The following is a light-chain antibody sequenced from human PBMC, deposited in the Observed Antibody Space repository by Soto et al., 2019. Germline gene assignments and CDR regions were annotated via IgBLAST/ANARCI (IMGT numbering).Light chain of an antibody. Sequence: QSVLTQPPSGSGTPGQRVTISCSGSDSSIGSNTVNWYQHLPGTAPKLLNYNNNQRPSGVPDRFSGSKSGTSASLAISGLQSEDEADYFCAAWDDSLNGWVFGGGTKLTVL. V-gene: IGLV1-44*01. CDR3: AAWDDSLNGWV. CDR1: DSSIGSNT. CDR2: NNN. J-gene: IGLJ3*02.